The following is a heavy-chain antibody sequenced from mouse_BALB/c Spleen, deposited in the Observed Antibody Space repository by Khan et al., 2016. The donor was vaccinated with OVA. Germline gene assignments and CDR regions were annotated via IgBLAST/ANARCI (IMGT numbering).Heavy chain of an antibody. J-gene: IGHJ3*01. CDR2: IDPNNGGT. D-gene: IGHD1-1*01. CDR1: GYSFTDYS. V-gene: IGHV1S135*01. Sequence: EVQLQESGPELVKSGASVKVSCKGSGYSFTDYSLYWVKQSHEKSLEWIGSIDPNNGGTTYNQKFKDKATLTVDKSSSTAFMHLNSLTSEDSAVYYGARGGYGGFAFWGQGTLVTVSA. CDR3: ARGGYGGFAF.